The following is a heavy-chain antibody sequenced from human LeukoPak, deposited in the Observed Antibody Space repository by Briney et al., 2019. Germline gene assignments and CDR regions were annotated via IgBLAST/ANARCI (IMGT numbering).Heavy chain of an antibody. CDR1: GFSFSGYA. D-gene: IGHD1-14*01. Sequence: GGSLRLSRAVSGFSFSGYAMSWVRQAPGKGLEWVSTVSETGDGTYYADSVKGRFIISRDNSKNTFYLQMDSLRADDTAMYYCAKGKVNHLGGLDYWGQGTLVTVSS. J-gene: IGHJ4*02. CDR3: AKGKVNHLGGLDY. CDR2: VSETGDGT. V-gene: IGHV3-23*01.